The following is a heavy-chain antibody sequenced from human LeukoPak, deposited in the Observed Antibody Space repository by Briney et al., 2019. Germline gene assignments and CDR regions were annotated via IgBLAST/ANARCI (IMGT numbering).Heavy chain of an antibody. V-gene: IGHV1-69*06. D-gene: IGHD3-10*01. J-gene: IGHJ3*02. Sequence: ASVKVSCKASGGTFSSYAISWVRQAPGQGLEGMGGIIPIFGTANYAQKFQGRVTITADKSTSTAYMELSSLRSEDTAVYYCARVPDYYGSAFDIWGQGTMVTVSS. CDR3: ARVPDYYGSAFDI. CDR2: IIPIFGTA. CDR1: GGTFSSYA.